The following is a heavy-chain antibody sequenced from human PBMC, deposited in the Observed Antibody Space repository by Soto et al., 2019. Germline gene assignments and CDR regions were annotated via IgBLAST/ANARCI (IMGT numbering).Heavy chain of an antibody. D-gene: IGHD1-26*01. V-gene: IGHV4-39*07. Sequence: PSETLSLTCTVSGGSISSSTYYWGWMRQPPGKGLEWIASFFIGGNTYYNPSLKSRVTISVDTSKNQFSLKLSSVTTADTAVYYCARDYGGSIDVWGQGTRVTVS. CDR1: GGSISSSTYY. CDR3: ARDYGGSIDV. J-gene: IGHJ4*02. CDR2: FFIGGNT.